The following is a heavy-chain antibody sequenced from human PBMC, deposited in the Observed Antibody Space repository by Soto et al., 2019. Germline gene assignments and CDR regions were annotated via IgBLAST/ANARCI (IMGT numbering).Heavy chain of an antibody. Sequence: ASETLSLTCAVSGGSISRSSWWSWFRQPPGKGLEWIGEIYHSGSTNYNPSLNSRVTISVDKSKNQFSLKLSSVTAADTAVYYCAREVGYYDSSGYRFDPWGQGTLVTVSS. CDR2: IYHSGST. V-gene: IGHV4-4*02. D-gene: IGHD3-22*01. CDR3: AREVGYYDSSGYRFDP. J-gene: IGHJ5*02. CDR1: GGSISRSSW.